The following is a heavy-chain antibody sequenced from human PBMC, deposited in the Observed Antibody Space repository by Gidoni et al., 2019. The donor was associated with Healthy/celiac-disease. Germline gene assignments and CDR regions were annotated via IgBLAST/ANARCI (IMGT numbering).Heavy chain of an antibody. Sequence: EVQLVESGGGLVKPGGSLRLSCAASGFTFSNAWMSWVRQAPGKGLEWVGRIKSKTDGGTTDYAAPVKGRFTISRDDSKNTLYLQMNSLKTEDTAVYYCTTAEYSSSSNFDYWGQGTLVTVSS. CDR1: GFTFSNAW. V-gene: IGHV3-15*01. CDR2: IKSKTDGGTT. D-gene: IGHD6-13*01. CDR3: TTAEYSSSSNFDY. J-gene: IGHJ4*02.